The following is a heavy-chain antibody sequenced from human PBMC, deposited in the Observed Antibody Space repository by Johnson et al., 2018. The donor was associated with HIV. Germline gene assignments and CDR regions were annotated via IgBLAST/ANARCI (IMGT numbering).Heavy chain of an antibody. CDR1: GFTFNSYG. CDR2: IWYDGSNK. J-gene: IGHJ3*02. CDR3: VKGMDSSSWYAFDI. V-gene: IGHV3-33*06. Sequence: VQLVESGGGVVQPGRSLRLSCAASGFTFNSYGMHWVRQAPGKGLEWVAVIWYDGSNKYYADSVTGRLTISRDNSKNTLYLQMNSLRAEDTAIYYCVKGMDSSSWYAFDIWGQGTMVTVSS. D-gene: IGHD6-13*01.